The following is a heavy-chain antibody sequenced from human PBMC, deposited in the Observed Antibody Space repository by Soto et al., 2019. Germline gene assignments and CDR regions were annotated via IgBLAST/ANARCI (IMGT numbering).Heavy chain of an antibody. CDR1: GDNFNTYW. D-gene: IGHD5-12*01. CDR3: ATSTVSYVDIVSSTTRGYFDH. CDR2: IYPGDSDT. Sequence: PGESLKISCEGAGDNFNTYWIGWVRQMPGKGLEWMALIYPGDSDTRYSPSFEGQVTLSVDRSISTAYLQWSSLKASDTAIYYCATSTVSYVDIVSSTTRGYFDHWGQGTLVTVSS. V-gene: IGHV5-51*01. J-gene: IGHJ4*02.